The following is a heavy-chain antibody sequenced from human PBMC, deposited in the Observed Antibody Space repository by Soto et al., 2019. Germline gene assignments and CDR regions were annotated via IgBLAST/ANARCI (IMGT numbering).Heavy chain of an antibody. D-gene: IGHD3-22*01. CDR3: TTFLYDPRFDFDI. J-gene: IGHJ3*02. V-gene: IGHV3-15*07. Sequence: LRLSCAASXFTXXNAWMNWVRQAPGKGLEWVGRIKSKTYGRTTDYAAPVKGRFTISRDDSKNTLYLQMNSLKTEDTAVYYCTTFLYDPRFDFDIWGQGTMVTVSS. CDR2: IKSKTYGRTT. CDR1: XFTXXNAW.